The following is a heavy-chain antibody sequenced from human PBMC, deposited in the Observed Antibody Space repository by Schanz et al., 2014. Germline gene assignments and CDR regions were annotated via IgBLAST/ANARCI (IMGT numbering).Heavy chain of an antibody. CDR2: ISGSSRTI. CDR1: GFTFSSHW. V-gene: IGHV3-48*01. CDR3: VSSGSYSSYAF. D-gene: IGHD3-10*01. J-gene: IGHJ4*02. Sequence: EVQLVQSGGGLVQPGGSLRLSCAASGFTFSSHWMHWVRQDPGKGLEWVSYISGSSRTIYYADSVKGRFTISRDNAKNSLYLQMNSLRAEDTAVYHCVSSGSYSSYAFWGQGTLXTVSS.